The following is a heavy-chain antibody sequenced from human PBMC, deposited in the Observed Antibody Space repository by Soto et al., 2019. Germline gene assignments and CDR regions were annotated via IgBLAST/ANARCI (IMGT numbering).Heavy chain of an antibody. Sequence: SETLSLTCTVSGGSISSYYWSWIRQPPGKGLEWIGYIYYSGSPNYNPSLKSRVTISIDTSKNQFSLNLSAVTAADTAVYFCVRHGGRLFDYWGPGHLVTVSS. CDR1: GGSISSYY. CDR3: VRHGGRLFDY. D-gene: IGHD2-15*01. V-gene: IGHV4-59*01. J-gene: IGHJ4*02. CDR2: IYYSGSP.